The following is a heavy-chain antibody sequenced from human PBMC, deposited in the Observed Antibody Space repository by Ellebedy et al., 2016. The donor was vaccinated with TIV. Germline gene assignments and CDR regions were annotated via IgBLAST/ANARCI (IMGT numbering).Heavy chain of an antibody. J-gene: IGHJ4*02. CDR3: ARWRDSSGWNLDY. Sequence: GESLKISCVASEFTFSDFWMSWVRQAPGTGLEWVANINKDGSETYYVGSIKGRFTISRDNTKNSLALLMSSLRVEDTAVYYCARWRDSSGWNLDYWGQGTLLSVSS. CDR1: EFTFSDFW. V-gene: IGHV3-7*03. D-gene: IGHD6-19*01. CDR2: INKDGSET.